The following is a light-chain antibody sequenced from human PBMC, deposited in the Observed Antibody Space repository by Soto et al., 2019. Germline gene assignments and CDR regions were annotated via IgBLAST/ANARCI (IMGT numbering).Light chain of an antibody. CDR3: QQSYSSRLT. Sequence: DIQMTQSPSSLSASVGDRVTITCRASQTISTYLNWYQQKPGKAPKVLILVASSLESGVPSRFSGSGSGTDFTLTISSLQPEDFATYYCQQSYSSRLTFGGGTKVEIK. J-gene: IGKJ4*01. CDR1: QTISTY. CDR2: VAS. V-gene: IGKV1-39*01.